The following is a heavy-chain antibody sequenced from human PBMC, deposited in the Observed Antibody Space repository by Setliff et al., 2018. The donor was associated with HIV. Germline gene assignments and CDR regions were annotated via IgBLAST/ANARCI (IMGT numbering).Heavy chain of an antibody. J-gene: IGHJ4*02. CDR1: GGSISISNDY. Sequence: SETLSLTCTVSGGSISISNDYWGWIRQPPGKGLEWIGNIYYSGNTYYNPSLRSRVTISVDTSKNQFSLKLTSVTAADTAVYYCAAMGGGVGPSSGVAFDYWGQGILVTVSS. CDR3: AAMGGGVGPSSGVAFDY. D-gene: IGHD2-8*02. CDR2: IYYSGNT. V-gene: IGHV4-39*07.